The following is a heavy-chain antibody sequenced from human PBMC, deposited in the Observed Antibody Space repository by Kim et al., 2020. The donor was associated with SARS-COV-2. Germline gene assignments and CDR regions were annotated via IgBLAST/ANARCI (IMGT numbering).Heavy chain of an antibody. CDR3: ARDLLGGGAFFDY. J-gene: IGHJ4*02. D-gene: IGHD3-16*01. V-gene: IGHV3-72*01. Sequence: EYAASVRGRFTISRDDSKNSLYLQMDNLRADDTAVYFCARDLLGGGAFFDYWGQGNLVTVSS.